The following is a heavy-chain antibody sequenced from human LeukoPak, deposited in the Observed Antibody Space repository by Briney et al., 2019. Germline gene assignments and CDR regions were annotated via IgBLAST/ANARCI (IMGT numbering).Heavy chain of an antibody. J-gene: IGHJ4*02. CDR1: GGSISSSSYY. V-gene: IGHV4-39*01. CDR2: IYYSGST. CDR3: ARGGSYYYVDY. Sequence: SETLSLTCTVSGGSISSSSYYWGWIRQPPGKGLEWIGSIYYSGSTYYNPSLKSRVTISVDTSKNQFSLKLSSVTAADTAVYYCARGGSYYYVDYWGQGTLVTVSS. D-gene: IGHD1-26*01.